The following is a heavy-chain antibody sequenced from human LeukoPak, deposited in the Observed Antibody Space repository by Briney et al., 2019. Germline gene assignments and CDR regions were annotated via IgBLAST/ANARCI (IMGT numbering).Heavy chain of an antibody. V-gene: IGHV5-51*01. CDR1: GYSFTTYW. J-gene: IGHJ4*02. CDR3: ARIGPYCGGDCYSRGFDY. CDR2: IYPGDSDT. Sequence: PGESLKISCKGSGYSFTTYWIGGVRQMPGKGLEWMGIIYPGDSDTRYSPSFQGQVTISADKSISTAYLQWSSLKASDTAMYYCARIGPYCGGDCYSRGFDYWGQGTLVTVSS. D-gene: IGHD2-21*02.